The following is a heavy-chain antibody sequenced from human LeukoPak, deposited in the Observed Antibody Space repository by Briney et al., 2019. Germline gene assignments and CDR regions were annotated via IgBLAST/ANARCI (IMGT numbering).Heavy chain of an antibody. J-gene: IGHJ4*02. V-gene: IGHV4-34*01. CDR1: GGSFSGYY. CDR2: INHSGST. CDR3: ARGGRSSGWYRVFDY. D-gene: IGHD6-19*01. Sequence: SETLSLTCAVYGGSFSGYYWSWIRQPPGKGLEWIGEINHSGSTNYNPSLKSRVTISVDTSKNQFSLKLSSVTAADTAVYYCARGGRSSGWYRVFDYWGQGTLVTVSS.